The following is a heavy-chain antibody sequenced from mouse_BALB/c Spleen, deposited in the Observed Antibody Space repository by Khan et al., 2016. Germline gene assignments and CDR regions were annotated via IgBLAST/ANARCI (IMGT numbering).Heavy chain of an antibody. CDR1: GFDFSRYW. CDR3: ASTFWYFDV. Sequence: EVQLQESGGGLVQPGGSLNLSCAASGFDFSRYWMSWVRQAPGKGLEWIGEINPDSSTINYTQSLKDKFIISRDTAKNTLYLQMSKVRSEDPSLYYCASTFWYFDVWGAGTTVTVSA. V-gene: IGHV4-1*02. CDR2: INPDSSTI. J-gene: IGHJ1*01.